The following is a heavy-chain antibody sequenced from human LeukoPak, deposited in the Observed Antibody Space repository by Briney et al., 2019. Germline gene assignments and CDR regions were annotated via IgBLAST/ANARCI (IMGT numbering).Heavy chain of an antibody. J-gene: IGHJ3*02. D-gene: IGHD3-3*01. CDR3: VKHPTYYDFWSGLPHRGRRDVFDI. CDR2: IHYDGSNQ. V-gene: IGHV3-30*02. CDR1: GFTFGSYY. Sequence: GGSLRLSCAASGFTFGSYYMHWVRQAPGKGLEWVTSIHYDGSNQSYADSVKGRFTISRDNSKYTLFLQMNSLRTEDTAVYYCVKHPTYYDFWSGLPHRGRRDVFDIWGQGTVVTVSS.